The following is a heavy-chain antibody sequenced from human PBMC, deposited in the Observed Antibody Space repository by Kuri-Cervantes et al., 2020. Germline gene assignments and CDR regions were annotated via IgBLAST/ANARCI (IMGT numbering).Heavy chain of an antibody. CDR3: ARLSRGLDI. J-gene: IGHJ3*02. CDR1: GFTVSSNY. Sequence: LSLTCAASGFTVSSNYMSWVRQAPGKGLEWVSIIYSGGSTYYADSVKDRFTISRDNAKNSLYLQMNSLRDEDTAVYYCARLSRGLDIWGQGTMVTVSS. V-gene: IGHV3-53*01. CDR2: IYSGGST.